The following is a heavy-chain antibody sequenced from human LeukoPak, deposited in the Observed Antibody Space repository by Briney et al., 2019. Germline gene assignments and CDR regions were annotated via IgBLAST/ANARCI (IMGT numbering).Heavy chain of an antibody. J-gene: IGHJ4*02. CDR3: ATTSRDGYNSDWDY. D-gene: IGHD5-24*01. Sequence: SETLSLTCTVSGGSISSGGYHWSWIRQHPGTGLEWIGYIYHSGSTYYNPSLKSRVTISVDRSKNQFSLKLSSVTAADTAVYYCATTSRDGYNSDWDYWGQGTLVTVSS. CDR1: GGSISSGGYH. CDR2: IYHSGST. V-gene: IGHV4-30-2*01.